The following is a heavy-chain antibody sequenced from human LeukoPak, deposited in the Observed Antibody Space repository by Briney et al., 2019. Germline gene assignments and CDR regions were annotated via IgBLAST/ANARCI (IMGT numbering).Heavy chain of an antibody. J-gene: IGHJ4*02. CDR3: ARGYSYARDY. D-gene: IGHD5-18*01. Sequence: GGSLRLSCAASGFTFSAYWIHWVRQAPGKGLVWVSRINSDGSSTNYADSVKGRFTISRDNAKNTLYLQMNSLRAEDTAVYYCARGYSYARDYWGQGTLVTVSS. V-gene: IGHV3-74*01. CDR2: INSDGSST. CDR1: GFTFSAYW.